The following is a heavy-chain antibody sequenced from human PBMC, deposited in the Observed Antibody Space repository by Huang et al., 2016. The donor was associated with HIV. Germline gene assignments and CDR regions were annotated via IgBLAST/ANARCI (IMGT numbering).Heavy chain of an antibody. CDR1: EYTLPELS. V-gene: IGHV1-24*01. Sequence: QVQLVQSRAEVKKPGASVKVSCKVSEYTLPELSIRWVRQPPGKGLEWMGGVDPEIGETSYAQKFQGRVTMTEDTSTETAFMELSGLRPEDTAIYYCATGFDVFFDFWGQGTLVTVSS. CDR3: ATGFDVFFDF. D-gene: IGHD3-9*01. J-gene: IGHJ4*02. CDR2: VDPEIGET.